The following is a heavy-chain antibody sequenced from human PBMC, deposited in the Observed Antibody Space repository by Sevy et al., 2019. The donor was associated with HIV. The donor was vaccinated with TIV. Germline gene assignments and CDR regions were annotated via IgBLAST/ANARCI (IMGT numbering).Heavy chain of an antibody. J-gene: IGHJ6*02. Sequence: GGSLRLSCAASGFTFSSYTMNWVRQAPGKGLEWVSSIISSSNSIYYADSVKGRFTISRDNAKNSLYRKMNSLRAEDTAVYYCARDKVEVVPVDYYYGMDVWGQGTTVTVSS. D-gene: IGHD2-2*01. CDR3: ARDKVEVVPVDYYYGMDV. CDR2: IISSSNSI. CDR1: GFTFSSYT. V-gene: IGHV3-21*01.